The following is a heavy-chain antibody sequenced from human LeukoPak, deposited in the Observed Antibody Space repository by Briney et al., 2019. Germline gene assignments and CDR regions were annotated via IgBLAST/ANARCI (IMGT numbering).Heavy chain of an antibody. V-gene: IGHV4-59*11. CDR1: GGSISSHY. J-gene: IGHJ3*02. D-gene: IGHD4-11*01. Sequence: SETLSLTWTVSGGSISSHYWSWIRQPPGKGLEWIGYIYYSGSTNYNPSLKSRVTISVDTSKNQFSLKLSSVTAADTAAYYCARAHSKRDAFDIWGQGTMVTVSS. CDR3: ARAHSKRDAFDI. CDR2: IYYSGST.